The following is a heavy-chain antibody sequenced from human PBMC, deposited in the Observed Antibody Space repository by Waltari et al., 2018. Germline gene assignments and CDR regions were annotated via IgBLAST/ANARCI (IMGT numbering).Heavy chain of an antibody. Sequence: QLQLQESGPGLVKPSETLSLTCTVSGGSISSSSYYWGWIRQPPGKGLEWIGSIYYSGSTYYNPSLKSRVTISVDTSKNQFSLKLSSVTAADTAVYYCARHSQWELLGYFDYWGQGTLVTVSS. CDR1: GGSISSSSYY. CDR3: ARHSQWELLGYFDY. V-gene: IGHV4-39*01. J-gene: IGHJ4*02. CDR2: IYYSGST. D-gene: IGHD1-26*01.